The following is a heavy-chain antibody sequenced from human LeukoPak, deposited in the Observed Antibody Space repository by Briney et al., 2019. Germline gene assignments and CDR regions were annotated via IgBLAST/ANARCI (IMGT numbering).Heavy chain of an antibody. CDR2: ISSSGSTI. CDR3: ARARIGARMGRIGGEFHY. J-gene: IGHJ4*02. V-gene: IGHV3-48*04. Sequence: GGSLRLSCAASAFTFSTYSMNWVRQAPGKGLEWVSYISSSGSTIYYADSVKGRFTISRDNAKNSLYLQMNSLRAEDTAVYYCARARIGARMGRIGGEFHYWGQGTLVTVSS. CDR1: AFTFSTYS. D-gene: IGHD3-10*01.